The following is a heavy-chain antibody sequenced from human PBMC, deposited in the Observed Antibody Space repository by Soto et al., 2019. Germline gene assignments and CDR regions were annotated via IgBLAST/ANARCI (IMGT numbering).Heavy chain of an antibody. D-gene: IGHD2-15*01. CDR2: IIPILGIA. J-gene: IGHJ4*02. CDR3: ARLPRGYCSGGSCYSSGLLDY. V-gene: IGHV1-69*02. CDR1: GGTFSSYT. Sequence: SVKVSCKASGGTFSSYTISWVRQAPGQGLEWMGRIIPILGIANYAQKFQGRVTIAADKSTSTAYMELSSLRSEDTAVYYCARLPRGYCSGGSCYSSGLLDYWGQGTLVTVS.